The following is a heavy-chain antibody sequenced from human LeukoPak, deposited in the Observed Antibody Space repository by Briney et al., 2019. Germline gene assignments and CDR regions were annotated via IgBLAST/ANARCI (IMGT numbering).Heavy chain of an antibody. CDR2: IIPIFGTA. CDR3: ARVPPWFGEASFDY. V-gene: IGHV1-69*13. Sequence: ASVKVSCKASGGTFSSYAISWVRQAPGQGLEWMGGIIPIFGTANYAQKFQGRVTITADESTSTAYMELSSLRSEDTAVYYCARVPPWFGEASFDYWGQGTLVTVSS. D-gene: IGHD3-10*01. J-gene: IGHJ4*02. CDR1: GGTFSSYA.